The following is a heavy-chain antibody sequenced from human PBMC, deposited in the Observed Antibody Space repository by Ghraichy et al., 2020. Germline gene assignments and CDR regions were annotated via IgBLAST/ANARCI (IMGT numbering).Heavy chain of an antibody. D-gene: IGHD1-14*01. V-gene: IGHV1-18*01. CDR2: ISPYNGNT. CDR3: ARGGISRFSGQNDY. Sequence: ASVKVSCKASGYTFTAYAVSWVRQAPGHGLEWMGWISPYNGNTKYPQKFQGRVTVTTDTSTSTAYMELRSLRSDDTAVYYCARGGISRFSGQNDYWGQGTLVTVSS. J-gene: IGHJ4*02. CDR1: GYTFTAYA.